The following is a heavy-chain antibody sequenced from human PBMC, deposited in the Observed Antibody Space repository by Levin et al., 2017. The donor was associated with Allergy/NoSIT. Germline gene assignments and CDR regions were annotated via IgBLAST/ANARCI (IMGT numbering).Heavy chain of an antibody. Sequence: SETLSLTCAVYGGSFSGYYWSWIRQPPGKGLEWIGEINHSGSTNYNPSLKSRVTISVDTSKNQFSLKLSSVTAADTAVYYCARGGGMVRGFDYWGQGTLVTVSS. J-gene: IGHJ4*02. CDR1: GGSFSGYY. CDR3: ARGGGMVRGFDY. CDR2: INHSGST. V-gene: IGHV4-34*01. D-gene: IGHD3-10*01.